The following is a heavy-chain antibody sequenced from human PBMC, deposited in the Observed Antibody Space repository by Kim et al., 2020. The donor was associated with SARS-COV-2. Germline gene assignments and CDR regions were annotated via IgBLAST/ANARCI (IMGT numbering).Heavy chain of an antibody. CDR3: ARQEGATHDAFDI. CDR1: GGSISSSSYY. V-gene: IGHV4-39*01. Sequence: SETLSLTCTVSGGSISSSSYYWGWIRQPPGKGLEWIGSIYYSGSTYYNPSLKSRVTISVDTSKNQFSLKLSSVTAADTAVYYCARQEGATHDAFDIWGQGTMVTVSS. D-gene: IGHD1-26*01. CDR2: IYYSGST. J-gene: IGHJ3*02.